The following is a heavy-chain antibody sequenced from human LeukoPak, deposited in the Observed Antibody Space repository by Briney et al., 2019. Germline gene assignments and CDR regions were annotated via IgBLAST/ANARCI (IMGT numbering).Heavy chain of an antibody. CDR2: ISAYNGNT. V-gene: IGHV1-18*01. CDR1: GYTFTSYG. CDR3: ARGYYYDSSGYYGKYFDL. Sequence: ASVKVSCKASGYTFTSYGISWVRQAPRQGLEWMGWISAYNGNTNYAQKLQGRVTMTTDTSTSTAYTELRSLRSEDTAVYYCARGYYYDSSGYYGKYFDLWGRGTLVTVSS. J-gene: IGHJ2*01. D-gene: IGHD3-22*01.